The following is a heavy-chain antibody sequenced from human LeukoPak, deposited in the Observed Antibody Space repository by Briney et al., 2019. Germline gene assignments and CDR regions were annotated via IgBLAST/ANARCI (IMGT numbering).Heavy chain of an antibody. CDR1: GGTFNSHV. CDR3: PRGYYYGSESYWHTKWFDP. Sequence: GSSVKVSCKASGGTFNSHVISWLRQAPGQGLEWMGGIIPVFGTASYAEKFQGRVTITTDESTTTAYMEMGSLTSEDTAVYYCPRGYYYGSESYWHTKWFDPWGQGTLVTVSS. V-gene: IGHV1-69*05. D-gene: IGHD3-10*01. J-gene: IGHJ5*02. CDR2: IIPVFGTA.